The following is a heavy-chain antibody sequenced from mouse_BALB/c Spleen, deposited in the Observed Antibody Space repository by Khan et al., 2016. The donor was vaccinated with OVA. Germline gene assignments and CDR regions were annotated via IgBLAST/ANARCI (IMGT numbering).Heavy chain of an antibody. J-gene: IGHJ4*01. V-gene: IGHV9-3-1*01. D-gene: IGHD2-10*01. CDR2: INTYTGEP. Sequence: QIQLVQFGPELKKPGETVKISCKASGNTFTNYGMNWVKQSPGKGLKWMGWINTYTGEPTYADDFKGRFAFSLETSASTAYLQINNLKNEDTATYFCARPPYFSYVMVYWGQGTSVTVSS. CDR3: ARPPYFSYVMVY. CDR1: GNTFTNYG.